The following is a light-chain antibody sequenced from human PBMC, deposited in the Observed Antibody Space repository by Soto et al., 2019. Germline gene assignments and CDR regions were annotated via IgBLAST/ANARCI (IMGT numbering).Light chain of an antibody. CDR2: GAS. CDR1: QSVSSN. CDR3: QQYNNWPFT. J-gene: IGKJ3*01. V-gene: IGKV3-15*01. Sequence: EIVMTQSPATLSVSPGERATLSCRASQSVSSNLAWYQQKPGQAPRLLIYGASTRATGIPARFSGSGSGTEFTLTISSLQSEDFADYYCQQYNNWPFTFGPGTKVHIK.